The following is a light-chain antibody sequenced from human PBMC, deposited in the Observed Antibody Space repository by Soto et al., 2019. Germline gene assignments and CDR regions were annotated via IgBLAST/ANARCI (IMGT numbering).Light chain of an antibody. CDR2: YDN. V-gene: IGLV1-44*01. CDR1: NSNIGSNT. Sequence: TEQRGVWEACRPRWTISCSRSNSNIGSNTVNWYQQLPGTAPKLLIYYDNLRPSGVPDRISGSKSGTSASLAISGLQSDDEADYYGAAWEGSLNCRVLVTVTKFTV. J-gene: IGLJ1*01. CDR3: AAWEGSLNCRV.